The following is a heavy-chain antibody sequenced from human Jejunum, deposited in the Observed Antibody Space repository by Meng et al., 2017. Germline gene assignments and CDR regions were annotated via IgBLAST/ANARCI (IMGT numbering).Heavy chain of an antibody. J-gene: IGHJ4*02. V-gene: IGHV6-1*01. CDR1: GYGVSSTGSA. D-gene: IGHD1/OR15-1a*01. CDR2: TCCRSNWYN. Sequence: VQVQASGSWLVHATAALSLSSALSGYGVSSTGSAVSWIRQSPWRGLEWLGKTCCRSNWYNDSAVSVNGLIATNPDASKYQFLLQLNSVAPEDTAVYYCARDYGTSRPFEYWGQGILVTVSS. CDR3: ARDYGTSRPFEY.